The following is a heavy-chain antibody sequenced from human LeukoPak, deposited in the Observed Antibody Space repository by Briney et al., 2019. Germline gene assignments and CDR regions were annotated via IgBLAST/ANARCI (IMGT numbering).Heavy chain of an antibody. D-gene: IGHD3-22*01. CDR1: GGSISVSSYY. J-gene: IGHJ4*02. CDR2: IYHSGST. V-gene: IGHV4-39*01. Sequence: PSETLSLTCTVSGGSISVSSYYWAWIRQPPGKGLEWIGGIYHSGSTYYKPSLKSRVTISVDTSKNQFSLKLISVTAADTAVYYCARVRRRYYDSSGLYYFDYWGQGTLVTVSS. CDR3: ARVRRRYYDSSGLYYFDY.